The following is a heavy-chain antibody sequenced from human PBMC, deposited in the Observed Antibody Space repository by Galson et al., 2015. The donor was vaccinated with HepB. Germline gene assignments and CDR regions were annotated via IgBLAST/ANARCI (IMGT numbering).Heavy chain of an antibody. CDR2: MNPNSGNT. CDR1: GGTFSSYA. D-gene: IGHD5-18*01. Sequence: KVSCKASGGTFSSYAISWVRQATGQGLEWMGWMNPNSGNTGYAQKFQGRVTMTRNTSISTAYMELSSLRSEDTAVYYCARGRLWEYWGQGTLVTVSS. V-gene: IGHV1-8*02. J-gene: IGHJ4*02. CDR3: ARGRLWEY.